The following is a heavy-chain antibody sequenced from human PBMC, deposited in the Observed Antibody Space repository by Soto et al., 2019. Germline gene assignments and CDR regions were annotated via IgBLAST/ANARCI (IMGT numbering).Heavy chain of an antibody. D-gene: IGHD3-16*01. CDR1: GFTFSTYW. CDR3: LCGGNFFVY. V-gene: IGHV3-7*01. CDR2: IDQDGSER. J-gene: IGHJ4*02. Sequence: EVQLVESGGGLVQPGESLRLSCAASGFTFSTYWMTWVRQPPGKGLEWVANIDQDGSERYYVDSVRGRFTISRDKAKNSLYLQRNSLGVEDTAVYYCLCGGNFFVYWGQGTLVTVSP.